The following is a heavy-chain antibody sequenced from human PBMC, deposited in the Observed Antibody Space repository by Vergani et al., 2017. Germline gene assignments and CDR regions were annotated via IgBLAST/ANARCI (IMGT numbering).Heavy chain of an antibody. CDR2: ISTGGST. CDR3: ARDGSFRWFDP. Sequence: QVQLRESGPGLVKSSQTLSLICTVSGGSISSGDYYWSWIRQPAGKGLEWIGRISTGGSTSYNPSLKRRVAVSMDTSKNQFSLRLNFVTAADTALYYCARDGSFRWFDPWGQGTLVTVSS. CDR1: GGSISSGDYY. J-gene: IGHJ5*02. V-gene: IGHV4-61*02. D-gene: IGHD3-16*02.